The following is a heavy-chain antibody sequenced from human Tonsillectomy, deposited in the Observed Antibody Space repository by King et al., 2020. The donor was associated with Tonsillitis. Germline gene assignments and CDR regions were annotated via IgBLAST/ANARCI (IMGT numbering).Heavy chain of an antibody. V-gene: IGHV3-21*01. J-gene: IGHJ4*02. D-gene: IGHD6-13*01. CDR2: ISSSSSYI. CDR1: GFTFSSYS. Sequence: VQLVESGGGLVKPGGSLRLFCAASGFTFSSYSMNWVRQAPGKGLEWVSSISSSSSYIYYADSVKGRFTISRDNAKNSLYLQMNSLRAEDTAVYYCARGGAYSSSWYGYWGQGTLATVSS. CDR3: ARGGAYSSSWYGY.